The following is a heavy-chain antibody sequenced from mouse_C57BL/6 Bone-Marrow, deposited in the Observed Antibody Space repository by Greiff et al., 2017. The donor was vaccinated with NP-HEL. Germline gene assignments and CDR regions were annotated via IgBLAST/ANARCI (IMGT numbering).Heavy chain of an antibody. CDR1: GYAFSSSW. D-gene: IGHD2-4*01. Sequence: QVHVKQSGPELVKPGASVKISCKASGYAFSSSWMNWVKQRPGKGLEWIGRIYPGDGDTNYNGWFKGKATLTADKSSSTAYMQLSSMTSEDSAVYFCARRGYYDYDVAYWYFDVWGTGTTVTVSS. V-gene: IGHV1-82*01. CDR2: IYPGDGDT. CDR3: ARRGYYDYDVAYWYFDV. J-gene: IGHJ1*03.